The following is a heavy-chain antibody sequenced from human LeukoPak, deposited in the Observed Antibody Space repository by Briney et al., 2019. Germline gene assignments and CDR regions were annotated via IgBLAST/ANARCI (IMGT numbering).Heavy chain of an antibody. D-gene: IGHD6-13*01. CDR2: ISWNSGSI. J-gene: IGHJ4*02. Sequence: GGSLRLSCAASGFTFSSYAMSWVRQAPGKGLEWVSGISWNSGSIGYADSVKGRFTISRDNAKNSLYLQMNSLRAEDTALYYCAKTAAAGTGPSDYWGQGTLVTVSS. CDR3: AKTAAAGTGPSDY. V-gene: IGHV3-9*01. CDR1: GFTFSSYA.